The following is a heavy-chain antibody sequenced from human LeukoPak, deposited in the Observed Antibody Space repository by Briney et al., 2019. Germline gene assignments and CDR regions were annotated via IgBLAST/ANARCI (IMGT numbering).Heavy chain of an antibody. CDR1: GFTFSSYW. CDR3: AMSYDSSGYDAFDI. V-gene: IGHV3-74*01. CDR2: INSDGSRT. Sequence: GGSLRLSCAASGFTFSSYWMHWVRQAPGKGLVWVSRINSDGSRTSYADSVKGRFTISRDNAKNTLYLQMKSVRAEDTAVYYCAMSYDSSGYDAFDIWGQGTMVTVSS. D-gene: IGHD3-22*01. J-gene: IGHJ3*02.